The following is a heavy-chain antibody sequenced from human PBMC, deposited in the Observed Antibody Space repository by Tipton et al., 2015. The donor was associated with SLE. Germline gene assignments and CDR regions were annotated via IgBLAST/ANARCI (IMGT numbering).Heavy chain of an antibody. CDR2: IDTSKTII. CDR1: GFTLRTAS. D-gene: IGHD3/OR15-3a*01. CDR3: ARDRCWTSGCGLDI. V-gene: IGHV3-48*04. Sequence: GSLRLSCTASGFTLRTASMNWIRQAPGKGLEWISYIDTSKTIINYADSVKGRFTISRDDTKNSLYLQMNRLGVEDTAVYYCARDRCWTSGCGLDIWGHGTTVTVSS. J-gene: IGHJ6*02.